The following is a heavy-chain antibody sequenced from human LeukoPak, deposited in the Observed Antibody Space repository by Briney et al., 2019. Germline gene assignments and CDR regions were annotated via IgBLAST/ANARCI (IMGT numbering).Heavy chain of an antibody. D-gene: IGHD2-2*01. J-gene: IGHJ4*02. CDR1: GFTFSSYA. Sequence: GGSLRLSCSASGFTFSSYAMHWVRQAPGKGLEYVSAISSNGGSTYYADSVKGRFTISRDNSKNTLYLQMNSLRAEDTAVYYCAASLPNIVVVPATKGPFGYWGRGTLVTVSS. CDR3: AASLPNIVVVPATKGPFGY. V-gene: IGHV3-64*04. CDR2: ISSNGGST.